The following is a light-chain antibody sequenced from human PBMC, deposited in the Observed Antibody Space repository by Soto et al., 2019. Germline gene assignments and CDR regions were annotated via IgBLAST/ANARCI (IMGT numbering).Light chain of an antibody. Sequence: QSALTQPASVSGSPGQSITISCSGTGSDVGAYNYVSWYQQHPAKAPTLMIYDVSNRPSGVSDRFSGSKSGNTASLTISVLQAEYEADYYCYSYTSSSTYVFGSGTKVTVL. J-gene: IGLJ1*01. V-gene: IGLV2-14*01. CDR2: DVS. CDR1: GSDVGAYNY. CDR3: YSYTSSSTYV.